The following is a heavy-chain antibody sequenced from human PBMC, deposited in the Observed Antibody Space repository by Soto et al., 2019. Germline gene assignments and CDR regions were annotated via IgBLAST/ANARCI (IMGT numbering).Heavy chain of an antibody. Sequence: SLRLSCAASGFTFSSYAMSWVRQAPGKGLEWVSAISGSGGSTYYADSVKGRFTISRDNSKNTLYLQMNSLRAEDTAVYYCANRIVVVPAAPDYWGQGTLVTVSS. D-gene: IGHD2-2*01. V-gene: IGHV3-23*01. CDR3: ANRIVVVPAAPDY. J-gene: IGHJ4*02. CDR1: GFTFSSYA. CDR2: ISGSGGST.